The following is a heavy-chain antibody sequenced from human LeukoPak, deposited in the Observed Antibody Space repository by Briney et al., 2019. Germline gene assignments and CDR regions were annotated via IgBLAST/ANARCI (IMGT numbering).Heavy chain of an antibody. V-gene: IGHV3-64D*06. J-gene: IGHJ1*01. Sequence: GGPLRLSCSASGFTFRDYPIHWVRQAPGEGLQYVSAISSAGGTTYYADSVRGRFTISRDNSKNTLYLQMSSLRAEDTALYYCVKVGDSGYGEYYQHWGQGTLVTVSS. CDR2: ISSAGGTT. D-gene: IGHD5-12*01. CDR3: VKVGDSGYGEYYQH. CDR1: GFTFRDYP.